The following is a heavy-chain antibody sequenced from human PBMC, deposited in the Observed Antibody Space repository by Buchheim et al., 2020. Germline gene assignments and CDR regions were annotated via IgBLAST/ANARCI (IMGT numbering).Heavy chain of an antibody. CDR2: INPNSGGT. J-gene: IGHJ5*02. V-gene: IGHV1-2*04. CDR1: GYTFTGYY. D-gene: IGHD6-13*01. CDR3: ARALENTAAAGIIPQYNWFDP. Sequence: QVQLVQSGAEVKKPGASVKVSCKASGYTFTGYYMHWVRQAPGQGLEWMGWINPNSGGTNYAQKFQGWVTMTRDTSISTAYMELSRLRSDDTAVYYCARALENTAAAGIIPQYNWFDPWGQGTL.